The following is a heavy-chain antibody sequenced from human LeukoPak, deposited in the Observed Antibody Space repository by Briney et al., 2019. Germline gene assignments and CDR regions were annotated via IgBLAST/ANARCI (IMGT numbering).Heavy chain of an antibody. Sequence: PSETLSLTCAVYGGSFSGYYWSWIRQPPGKGLEWIGEINHSGSTNYNPSLKSRVTISVDTSKNQFSLKLSPVTAADTAVYYCARGPRFGELLWHWFDPWGQGTLVTVSS. CDR1: GGSFSGYY. V-gene: IGHV4-34*01. CDR3: ARGPRFGELLWHWFDP. CDR2: INHSGST. J-gene: IGHJ5*02. D-gene: IGHD3-10*01.